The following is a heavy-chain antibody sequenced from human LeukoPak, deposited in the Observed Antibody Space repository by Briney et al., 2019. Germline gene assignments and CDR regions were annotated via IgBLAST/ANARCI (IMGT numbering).Heavy chain of an antibody. V-gene: IGHV3-30*18. CDR3: AKDRWGRQWLVLDYFDY. J-gene: IGHJ4*02. CDR2: ISYDGSNK. D-gene: IGHD6-19*01. CDR1: GFTFSSYG. Sequence: GRSLRLSCAASGFTFSSYGMHWVRQAPGKGLEWVAVISYDGSNKYYADSVKGRFTISRDNSKNTLYLQMNSLRAEDTAVYYCAKDRWGRQWLVLDYFDYWGQGTLVTVSS.